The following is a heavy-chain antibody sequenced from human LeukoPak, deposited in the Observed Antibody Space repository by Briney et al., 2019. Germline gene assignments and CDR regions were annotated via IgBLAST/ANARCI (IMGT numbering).Heavy chain of an antibody. CDR2: IIPIFGTA. J-gene: IGHJ6*02. V-gene: IGHV1-69*13. D-gene: IGHD4-11*01. CDR1: GGTFSSYA. CDR3: ARGHSNYGFGLSYYYGMDV. Sequence: SVKVACKASGGTFSSYAISWVRQAPGQGLEWMGGIIPIFGTANYAQKFQGRVTITADESTSTAYMELSSLRSEDTAVYYCARGHSNYGFGLSYYYGMDVWGQGTTVTVSS.